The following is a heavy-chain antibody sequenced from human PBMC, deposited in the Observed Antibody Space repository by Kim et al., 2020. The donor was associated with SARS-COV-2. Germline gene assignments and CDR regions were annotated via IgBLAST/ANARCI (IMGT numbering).Heavy chain of an antibody. Sequence: ASVKVSCKASGYTFTSYGISWVRQAPGQGLEWMGWISAYNGNTNYAQKLQGRVTMTTDTSTSTAYMELRSLRSDDTAVYYCARDLPSFIRGSSWYEVGVVQRNTPHLDYWGQGTLVTVSS. V-gene: IGHV1-18*01. D-gene: IGHD6-13*01. CDR2: ISAYNGNT. J-gene: IGHJ4*02. CDR1: GYTFTSYG. CDR3: ARDLPSFIRGSSWYEVGVVQRNTPHLDY.